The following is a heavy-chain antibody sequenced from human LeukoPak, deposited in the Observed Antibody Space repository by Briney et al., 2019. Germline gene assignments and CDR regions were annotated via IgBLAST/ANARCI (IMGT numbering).Heavy chain of an antibody. J-gene: IGHJ4*02. D-gene: IGHD2-15*01. CDR3: AREGRSSTPGY. CDR2: ISASGNT. CDR1: GGSISSYY. Sequence: SETLSLTCTVSGGSISSYYWTWVRQSAGKGLEWIGRISASGNTNYNPSLKSRVTMSVDTSTNQFSPKLTSVTAADTAVYYCAREGRSSTPGYWGQGTLVTVSS. V-gene: IGHV4-4*07.